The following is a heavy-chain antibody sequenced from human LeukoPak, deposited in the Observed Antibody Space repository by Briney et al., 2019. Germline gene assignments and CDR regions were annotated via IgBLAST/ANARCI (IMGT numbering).Heavy chain of an antibody. J-gene: IGHJ4*02. CDR3: ARDGPYDSSGYFDS. D-gene: IGHD3-22*01. Sequence: GGSLRLSCAASGFTVSSNYMSWVRQAPGKGLEWVSYISSSGSTIYYADSVKGRFTISRDNAKNALYLQMNSLRAEDTAVYYCARDGPYDSSGYFDSWGQGTLVTVSS. CDR2: ISSSGSTI. CDR1: GFTVSSNY. V-gene: IGHV3-11*04.